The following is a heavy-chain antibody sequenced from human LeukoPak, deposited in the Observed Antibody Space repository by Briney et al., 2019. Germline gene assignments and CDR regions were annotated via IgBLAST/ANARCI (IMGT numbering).Heavy chain of an antibody. Sequence: GGSLRLSCAASGFTFSSYAMSWVRQAPGKGLEWVSAISGSGGSTYYADSVKGRFTISRDNARNSLFLQMNSLRAEDTAVYYCARESGEGQGSNWSFRYFDLWGQGSLVTVSS. D-gene: IGHD6-13*01. CDR3: ARESGEGQGSNWSFRYFDL. CDR2: ISGSGGST. CDR1: GFTFSSYA. V-gene: IGHV3-23*01. J-gene: IGHJ4*02.